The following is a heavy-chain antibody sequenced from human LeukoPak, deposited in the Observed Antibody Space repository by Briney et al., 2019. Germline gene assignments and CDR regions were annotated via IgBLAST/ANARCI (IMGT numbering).Heavy chain of an antibody. CDR2: INHSGST. D-gene: IGHD3-22*01. CDR1: GGSISSSSYY. Sequence: PSETLSLTCTVSGGSISSSSYYWSWIRQPPGKGLEWIGEINHSGSTNYNPSLKSRVTISVDTSKNQFSLKLSSVTAADTAVYYCARDRTYYYDSSGPGAFDIWGQGTMVTVSS. V-gene: IGHV4-39*07. J-gene: IGHJ3*02. CDR3: ARDRTYYYDSSGPGAFDI.